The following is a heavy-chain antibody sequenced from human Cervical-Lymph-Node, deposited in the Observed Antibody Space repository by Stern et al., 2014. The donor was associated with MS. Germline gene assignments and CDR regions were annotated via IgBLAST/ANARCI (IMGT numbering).Heavy chain of an antibody. Sequence: VQLVESGAEVKEPGASVKVSCKASGYTFTRYYLHWVRQAPGQGLEWLGRSDPNSGRANYAQAFQGRLTMTRDTSIGTVYMELSRLKSDDTAVYFCARGHSGFDPWGQGTLVTVTS. V-gene: IGHV1-2*06. CDR1: GYTFTRYY. CDR2: SDPNSGRA. CDR3: ARGHSGFDP. J-gene: IGHJ5*02.